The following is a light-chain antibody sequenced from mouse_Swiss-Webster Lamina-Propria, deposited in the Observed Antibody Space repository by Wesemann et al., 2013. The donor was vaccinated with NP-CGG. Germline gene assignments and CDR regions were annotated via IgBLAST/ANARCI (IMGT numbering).Light chain of an antibody. J-gene: IGKJ1*01. CDR3: QQHYSTPRT. CDR1: GCEYC. CDR2: SAS. Sequence: DIVDDPVSQIHVHISRRQGQHHLQGQSGCEYCCSLVSTENQGQSPKLLIYSASYRYTGVPDRFTGSGSGTDFTFTISSVQAEDLAVYYCQQHYSTPRTFGGGTKLEIK. V-gene: IGKV6-17*01.